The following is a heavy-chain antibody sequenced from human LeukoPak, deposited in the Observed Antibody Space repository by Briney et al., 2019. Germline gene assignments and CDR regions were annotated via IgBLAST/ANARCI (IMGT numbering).Heavy chain of an antibody. CDR2: IIPIFGTA. J-gene: IGHJ2*01. V-gene: IGHV1-69*13. Sequence: SVKVSCKASGGTFSSYAISWVRQPPGQGLEWMGGIIPIFGTANYAQKFQGRVTITADESTSTAYMELSSLRSEDTAVYYCARVLYGPQWYFDLWGRGTLVTVSS. CDR3: ARVLYGPQWYFDL. CDR1: GGTFSSYA. D-gene: IGHD4-17*01.